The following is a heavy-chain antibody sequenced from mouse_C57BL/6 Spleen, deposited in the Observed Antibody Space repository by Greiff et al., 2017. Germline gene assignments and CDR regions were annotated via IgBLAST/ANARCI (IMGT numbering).Heavy chain of an antibody. J-gene: IGHJ4*01. CDR1: GYAFTNYL. CDR2: INPGSGGT. Sequence: QVQLQQSGAELVRPGTSVKVSCKASGYAFTNYLIEWVKQRPGQGLEWIGVINPGSGGTNYNEKFKGKATLTADKSSSTAYMQLSSLTSEDSAVYFCARSRAPVRGMDYWGQGTSVTVSS. CDR3: ARSRAPVRGMDY. V-gene: IGHV1-54*01. D-gene: IGHD3-3*01.